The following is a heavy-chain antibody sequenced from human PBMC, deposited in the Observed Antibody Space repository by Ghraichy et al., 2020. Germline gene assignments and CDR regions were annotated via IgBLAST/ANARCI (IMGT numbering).Heavy chain of an antibody. CDR2: IYSGGST. Sequence: GESLNISCAASGFTVSSNYMSWVRQAPGKGLEWVSVIYSGGSTYYADSVKGRFTISRDNSKNTLYLQMNSLRAEDTAVYYCARGGYSYGIVDYWGQGTLVTVSS. J-gene: IGHJ4*02. CDR3: ARGGYSYGIVDY. CDR1: GFTVSSNY. D-gene: IGHD5-18*01. V-gene: IGHV3-53*01.